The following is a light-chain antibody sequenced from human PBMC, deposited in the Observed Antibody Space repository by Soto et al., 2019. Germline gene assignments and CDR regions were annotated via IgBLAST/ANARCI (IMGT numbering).Light chain of an antibody. CDR3: QQYKNWPL. CDR2: DAS. CDR1: QSVSSY. Sequence: EIVLTQSPATLSLWPWERGTLXFRASQSVSSYLAWYQQKPGQAPRLLIYDASNRATGIPARFSGSGSGTDFTLTISSLQSEDFTVYYCQQYKNWPLFGQGTRLEI. V-gene: IGKV3-11*01. J-gene: IGKJ5*01.